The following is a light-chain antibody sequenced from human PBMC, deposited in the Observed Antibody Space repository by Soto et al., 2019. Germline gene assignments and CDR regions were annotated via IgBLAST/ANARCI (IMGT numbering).Light chain of an antibody. CDR3: QQCNSYWGWT. J-gene: IGKJ1*01. Sequence: DIQMTQSPSTLSESVGDSVTITCRASQSISSWLAWYQQKPGKAPTLLIYRASSLETGVPSRFSGSGSGTEFTLTISSLQPDDFATYYCQQCNSYWGWTFGQGTKVEIK. CDR2: RAS. CDR1: QSISSW. V-gene: IGKV1-5*03.